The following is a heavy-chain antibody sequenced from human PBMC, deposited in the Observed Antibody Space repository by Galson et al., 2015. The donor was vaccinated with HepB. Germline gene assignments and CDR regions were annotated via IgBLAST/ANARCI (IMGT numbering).Heavy chain of an antibody. V-gene: IGHV1-18*04. CDR3: ARGPWFGELTGILVLQY. Sequence: SVKVSCKASGYTFTSYGITWVRQAPGQGLEWVGWINPYNEGTNFAQNLQDRVTMSTDTSTSTAYMELRSLRSDDTAVNFCARGPWFGELTGILVLQYWGQGTLLTVSS. D-gene: IGHD3-10*01. CDR1: GYTFTSYG. CDR2: INPYNEGT. J-gene: IGHJ1*01.